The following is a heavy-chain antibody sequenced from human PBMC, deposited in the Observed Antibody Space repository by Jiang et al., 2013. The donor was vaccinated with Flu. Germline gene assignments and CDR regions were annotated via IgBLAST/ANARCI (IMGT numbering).Heavy chain of an antibody. Sequence: GAEVKKPGASVKVSCKTSGYIFISHGISWVRQAPGQRLEWMGWINAGNGNTKYSQKFQGRVTITRDTSASTAYMELRSLRSDDTAVYYCARERERYYCSSTSCYYYYGMDVVGPRDHGHR. V-gene: IGHV1-18*01. CDR1: GYIFISHG. D-gene: IGHD2-2*01. CDR2: INAGNGNT. J-gene: IGHJ6*02. CDR3: ARERERYYCSSTSCYYYYGMDV.